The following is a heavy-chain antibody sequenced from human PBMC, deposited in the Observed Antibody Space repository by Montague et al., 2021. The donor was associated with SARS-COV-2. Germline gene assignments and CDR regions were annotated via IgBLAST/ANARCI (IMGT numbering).Heavy chain of an antibody. CDR2: ISYDGSNK. V-gene: IGHV3-30*19. J-gene: IGHJ4*02. CDR3: ASDLSIYDSSAYYFQLDY. Sequence: SLRLSCAASGFTFSNYGMHWVRQAPGKGLEWVAVISYDGSNKYYADSVKGRFTISRDNSKNTLYLQMNSLRAEDTAVYYCASDLSIYDSSAYYFQLDYWGQGTLVTVSS. D-gene: IGHD3-22*01. CDR1: GFTFSNYG.